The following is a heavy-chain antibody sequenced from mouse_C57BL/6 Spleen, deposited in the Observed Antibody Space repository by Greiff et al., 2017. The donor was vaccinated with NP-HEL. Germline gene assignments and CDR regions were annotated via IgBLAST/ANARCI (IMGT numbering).Heavy chain of an antibody. CDR2: IYPGDGDT. D-gene: IGHD2-3*01. CDR1: GFAFSSYW. J-gene: IGHJ3*01. Sequence: VQLQQSGAELVKPGASVKISCKASGFAFSSYWMNWVKQRPGKGLEWIGQIYPGDGDTNYNGKFKGKATLTADKSSSTAYMQLSSLTSEDSAVYFCARGYDPAWFAYWGQGTLVTVSA. CDR3: ARGYDPAWFAY. V-gene: IGHV1-80*01.